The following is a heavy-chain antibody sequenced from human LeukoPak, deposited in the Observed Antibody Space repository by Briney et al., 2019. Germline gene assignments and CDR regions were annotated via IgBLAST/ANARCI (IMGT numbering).Heavy chain of an antibody. CDR2: IIPIFGTA. CDR1: GGTFSSYA. J-gene: IGHJ4*02. CDR3: ARAPSLHTDYDFWSGYPEYYFDY. V-gene: IGHV1-69*05. D-gene: IGHD3-3*01. Sequence: ASVTVSCKASGGTFSSYAISWVRQAPGQGLEWMGGIIPIFGTANYAQKFQGRVTITTDESTSTAYMELSSLRSEDTAVYYCARAPSLHTDYDFWSGYPEYYFDYWGQGTLVTVSS.